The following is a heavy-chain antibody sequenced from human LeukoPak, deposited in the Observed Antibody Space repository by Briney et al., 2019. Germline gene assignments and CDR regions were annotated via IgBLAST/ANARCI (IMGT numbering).Heavy chain of an antibody. CDR1: GGSISSGGYY. V-gene: IGHV4-31*03. CDR3: ARTHSNWGRWFDP. D-gene: IGHD7-27*01. Sequence: SQTLSLTCTVSGGSISSGGYYWSWIRQHPGKGLEWIGYIYYSGSTNYNPSLKSRVTISVDTSKNQFSLKLSSVTAADTAVYYCARTHSNWGRWFDPWGQGTLVTVSS. J-gene: IGHJ5*02. CDR2: IYYSGST.